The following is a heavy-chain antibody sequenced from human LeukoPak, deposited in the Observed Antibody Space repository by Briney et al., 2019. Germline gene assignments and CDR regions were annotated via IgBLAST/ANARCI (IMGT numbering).Heavy chain of an antibody. D-gene: IGHD4-17*01. CDR1: GFTVSSNY. J-gene: IGHJ4*02. CDR2: IYSGGST. V-gene: IGHV3-53*01. CDR3: ARDYGDYEMDY. Sequence: GGSLRLSCAASGFTVSSNYMSWVRQAPGKGLEWVSVIYSGGSTYYADSVKGRFTISRDNSKNTLYLQMNSLRAEDTAVYYCARDYGDYEMDYWGQGTLVTVSS.